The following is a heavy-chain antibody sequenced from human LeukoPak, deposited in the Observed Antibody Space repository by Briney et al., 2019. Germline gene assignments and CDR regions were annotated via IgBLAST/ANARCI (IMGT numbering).Heavy chain of an antibody. Sequence: PSETLSLTCSVSGVSISSYSWSWLRQAPGKGLEWIASVQYTGSTTYNPSLRSRLTISVDTSKSQFSLQLSSVTTADTAVYYCARVERNWSGYYAKVYYFDYWGQGTLVTVSS. CDR1: GVSISSYS. J-gene: IGHJ4*02. D-gene: IGHD3-3*01. CDR2: VQYTGST. V-gene: IGHV4-59*01. CDR3: ARVERNWSGYYAKVYYFDY.